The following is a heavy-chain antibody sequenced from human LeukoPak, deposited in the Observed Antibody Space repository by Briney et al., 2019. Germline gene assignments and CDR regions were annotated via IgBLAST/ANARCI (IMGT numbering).Heavy chain of an antibody. CDR3: AREVMVAAPDY. V-gene: IGHV4-61*02. Sequence: SETLSLTCTVSGGSISSGSYYWSWIRQPAGKGLEWIGRIYTSGSTNYNPSLKSRVTISVDTSKNQFSLKLSSVTAADTAVYYCAREVMVAAPDYWGQGTLDTVSS. CDR2: IYTSGST. CDR1: GGSISSGSYY. J-gene: IGHJ4*02. D-gene: IGHD2-15*01.